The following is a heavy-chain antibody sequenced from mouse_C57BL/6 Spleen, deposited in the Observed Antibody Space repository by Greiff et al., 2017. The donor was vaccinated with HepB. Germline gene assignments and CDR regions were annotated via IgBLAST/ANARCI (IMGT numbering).Heavy chain of an antibody. CDR2: IWSGGST. Sequence: VQLQESGPGLVQPSQSLSITCTVSGFSLTSYGVHWVRQSPGKGLEWLGVIWSGGSTDYNAAFISRLSISKDNSKSQVFFKMNSLQADDTARYYCARNGGYFHFDYWGQGTTLTVTS. J-gene: IGHJ2*01. CDR1: GFSLTSYG. D-gene: IGHD2-14*01. CDR3: ARNGGYFHFDY. V-gene: IGHV2-2*01.